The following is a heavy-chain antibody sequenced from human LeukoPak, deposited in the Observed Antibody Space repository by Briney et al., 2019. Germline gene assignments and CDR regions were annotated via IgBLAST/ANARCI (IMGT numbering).Heavy chain of an antibody. CDR1: GLTFSDYY. V-gene: IGHV3-11*06. J-gene: IGHJ4*02. D-gene: IGHD1-26*01. CDR3: AGQPIVGATTVVY. Sequence: GGSLRLSCAASGLTFSDYYMSWIRQAPGKGLEWVSYISSSSSYTNYADSVKGRFTISRDNAKNSLYLQMNSLRAEDTAVYYCAGQPIVGATTVVYWGQGTLVTVS. CDR2: ISSSSSYT.